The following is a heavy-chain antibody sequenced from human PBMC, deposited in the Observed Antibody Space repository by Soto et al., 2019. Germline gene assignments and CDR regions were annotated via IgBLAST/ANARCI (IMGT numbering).Heavy chain of an antibody. J-gene: IGHJ4*02. V-gene: IGHV3-15*01. CDR3: TTGPSLKPYCSSTSCLDY. CDR1: GFTFSNAW. Sequence: GGSLRLSCAASGFTFSNAWMSWVRQAPGKGLEWVGRIKSKTDGGTTDYAAPVKGRFTISRDDSKKKLYLQMNSLKTEDTAVYYCTTGPSLKPYCSSTSCLDYWGQGTLVTVSS. D-gene: IGHD2-2*01. CDR2: IKSKTDGGTT.